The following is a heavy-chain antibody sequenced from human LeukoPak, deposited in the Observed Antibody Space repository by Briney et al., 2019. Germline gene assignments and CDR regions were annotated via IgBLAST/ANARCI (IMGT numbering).Heavy chain of an antibody. D-gene: IGHD1-20*01. J-gene: IGHJ5*02. CDR3: ARARYNWNAPYNWFDP. V-gene: IGHV7-4-1*02. Sequence: ASVKVSCKASGYTFTSYGMNWVRQAPGQGLEWMGWISTNTGNPTYAQGFTGRFVFSLDTSVSTAYLQISSLKAEDTAVYYCARARYNWNAPYNWFDPWGQGTLVTVSS. CDR1: GYTFTSYG. CDR2: ISTNTGNP.